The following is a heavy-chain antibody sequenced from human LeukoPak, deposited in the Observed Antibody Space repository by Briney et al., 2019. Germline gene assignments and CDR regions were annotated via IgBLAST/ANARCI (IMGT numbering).Heavy chain of an antibody. J-gene: IGHJ4*02. D-gene: IGHD3-3*01. CDR2: ISGGGDST. CDR1: GFTFRDYA. Sequence: QSGGSLRLSCAVSGFTFRDYAMSWVRQAPGKGLEWVSTISGGGDSTYYAHSVKGRFTISRDNSKNTLYVQMNSLRAEDTATYYCARDPNYDFWSGYPEYWGQGTLVTVSS. V-gene: IGHV3-23*01. CDR3: ARDPNYDFWSGYPEY.